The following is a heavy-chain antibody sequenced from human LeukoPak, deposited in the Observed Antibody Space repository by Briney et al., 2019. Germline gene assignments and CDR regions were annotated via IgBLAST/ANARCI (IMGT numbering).Heavy chain of an antibody. J-gene: IGHJ6*02. CDR1: GFTFSSYW. V-gene: IGHV3-74*01. CDR3: ARDFSYDFWSGYAYYYYGMDV. CDR2: INSDGSST. Sequence: GGSLRLSCAASGFTFSSYWMHWVRQAPGKGLVWVSRINSDGSSTSYADSVKGRFTISRGNAKNTLYLQMNSLRAEDTAVYYCARDFSYDFWSGYAYYYYGMDVWGQGTTVTVSS. D-gene: IGHD3-3*01.